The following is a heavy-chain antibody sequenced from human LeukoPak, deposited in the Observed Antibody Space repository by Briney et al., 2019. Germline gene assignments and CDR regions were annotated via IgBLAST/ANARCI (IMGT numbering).Heavy chain of an antibody. CDR1: GGSISSGGYS. Sequence: SETLSLTCTVSGGSISSGGYSWSWIPQPPGKGLEWIGYIYHSGSTYYNPSLKSRVTISVDRSKNQFSLKLSSVTAADTAVYYCARAYGDYVDWFDPWGQGTLVTVSS. V-gene: IGHV4-30-2*01. CDR3: ARAYGDYVDWFDP. J-gene: IGHJ5*02. CDR2: IYHSGST. D-gene: IGHD4-17*01.